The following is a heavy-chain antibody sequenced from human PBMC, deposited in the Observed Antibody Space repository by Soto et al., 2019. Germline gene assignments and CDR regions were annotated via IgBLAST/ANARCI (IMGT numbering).Heavy chain of an antibody. D-gene: IGHD3-10*01. Sequence: SETLSLTCTVSGGSISSYYWSWIRQPPGKGLEWIGYIYYSGGTNYNPSLKSRVTISVDTSKNQFSLRLSSVTAADTAMYYCAGSRARGVIIDYWGQRTLVTVSS. CDR3: AGSRARGVIIDY. V-gene: IGHV4-59*01. CDR2: IYYSGGT. CDR1: GGSISSYY. J-gene: IGHJ4*02.